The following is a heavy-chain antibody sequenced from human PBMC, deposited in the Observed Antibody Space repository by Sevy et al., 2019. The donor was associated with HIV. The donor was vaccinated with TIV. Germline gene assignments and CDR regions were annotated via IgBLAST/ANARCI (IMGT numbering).Heavy chain of an antibody. V-gene: IGHV4-38-2*01. CDR2: IYHSGST. Sequence: SDTLSLTCAVSGYSISSGYYWGWIRQPPGKGLEWIGSIYHSGSTYYNPSLKSRVTISVDTSKNQFSLKLSSVTAADTAVYYCASEQSWFDPWGQGTLVTVSS. J-gene: IGHJ5*02. CDR3: ASEQSWFDP. CDR1: GYSISSGYY.